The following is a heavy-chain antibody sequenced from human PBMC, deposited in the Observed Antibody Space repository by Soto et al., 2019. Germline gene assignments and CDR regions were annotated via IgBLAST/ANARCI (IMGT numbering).Heavy chain of an antibody. CDR2: IYPGDSDT. J-gene: IGHJ4*02. Sequence: GESLKISCEASGYSFTNFWIGWVRQMPGKGLEWMGIIYPGDSDTKYSPSFQGQVTISADKSITTAYLQWSSLKASDTAMYYCVRPRYYFNPNTEASDYWGQGTLVTVSS. V-gene: IGHV5-51*01. CDR1: GYSFTNFW. CDR3: VRPRYYFNPNTEASDY. D-gene: IGHD3-10*01.